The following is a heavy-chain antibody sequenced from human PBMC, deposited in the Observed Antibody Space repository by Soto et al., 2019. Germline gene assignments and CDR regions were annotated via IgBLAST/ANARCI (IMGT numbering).Heavy chain of an antibody. J-gene: IGHJ4*02. CDR2: IYYSGST. D-gene: IGHD1-26*01. V-gene: IGHV4-31*03. CDR3: ARVLYRYYFDY. CDR1: GGSMSSGGYY. Sequence: SETLSLTCTVSGGSMSSGGYYWSWIRQHPGKGLEWIGYIYYSGSTYYNPSLKSRVTISVDTSKNQFSLKLSSVTAADTAVYYCARVLYRYYFDYWGQGTLVTVSS.